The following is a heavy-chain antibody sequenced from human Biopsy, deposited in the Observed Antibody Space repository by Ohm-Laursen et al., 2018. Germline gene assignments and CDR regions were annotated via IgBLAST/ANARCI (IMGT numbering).Heavy chain of an antibody. CDR2: IIPSGGYT. D-gene: IGHD3-10*01. CDR1: GYTFSNYY. V-gene: IGHV1-46*01. Sequence: EASVKVSCKASGYTFSNYYIHWVRQAPGQGPEWMGMIIPSGGYTRYAQKFQGRLTMTRDTSTSTVYMELSSLRSKDTAVYYCARTESLDYWGQGALVTVSS. J-gene: IGHJ4*02. CDR3: ARTESLDY.